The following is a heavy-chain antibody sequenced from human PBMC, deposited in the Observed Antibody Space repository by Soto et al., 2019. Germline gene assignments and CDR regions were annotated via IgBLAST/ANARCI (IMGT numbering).Heavy chain of an antibody. CDR3: AKGKTSGWYYFDY. V-gene: IGHV3-23*01. CDR2: ISASGRDI. Sequence: GGSLRLSCGASGFTFSNFAMSWVRQAPGRGLEWVSGISASGRDIHYADSVKDRFTVSRDNSKNTLYLQMNSLRAEDTAIYYCAKGKTSGWYYFDYWGQGALVTSPQ. J-gene: IGHJ4*02. CDR1: GFTFSNFA. D-gene: IGHD6-19*01.